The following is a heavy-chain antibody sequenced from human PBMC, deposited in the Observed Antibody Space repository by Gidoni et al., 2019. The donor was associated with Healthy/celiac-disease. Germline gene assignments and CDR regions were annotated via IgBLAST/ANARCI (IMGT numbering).Heavy chain of an antibody. CDR1: GFTFSSYA. J-gene: IGHJ4*02. D-gene: IGHD6-13*01. CDR3: AKASYGQQLFTPFDY. V-gene: IGHV3-23*01. Sequence: EVQLLESGGGLVQPGGSLILSCAASGFTFSSYAMSWVRQAPGKGLEWVSAISGSSGSTYYADSVKGRFTISRDNSKNTLYLQMSSLRAEDTAVYYCAKASYGQQLFTPFDYWGQGTLVTVSS. CDR2: ISGSSGST.